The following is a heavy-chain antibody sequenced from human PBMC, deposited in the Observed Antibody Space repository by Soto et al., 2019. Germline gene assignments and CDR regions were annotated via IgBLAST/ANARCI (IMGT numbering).Heavy chain of an antibody. J-gene: IGHJ4*02. CDR3: ARGGTSLVPHIAHAMDA. D-gene: IGHD2-8*01. Sequence: GESLEDSCKGSGYNFTSYWIGWVRQMPGKSLEWMGIIYPGDSDTRYSPSFQGQVTISADKSISTAYLQWSSLKASDTAMYYCARGGTSLVPHIAHAMDAWGQGTLVTVSS. V-gene: IGHV5-51*01. CDR2: IYPGDSDT. CDR1: GYNFTSYW.